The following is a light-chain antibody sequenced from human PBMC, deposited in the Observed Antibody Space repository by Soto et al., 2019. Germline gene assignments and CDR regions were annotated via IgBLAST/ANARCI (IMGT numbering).Light chain of an antibody. CDR3: QQYNERPPWT. CDR1: LTMNNN. J-gene: IGKJ1*01. V-gene: IGKV3-15*01. CDR2: GAS. Sequence: EIVMTQSPATLSVSPGESVTLSCRASLTMNNNIAWYQHKPGQAPRLLIFGASSRATGVPGRFSGSGFGTEFTLSISSLQSEDFAVYHCQQYNERPPWTFGQGTTVEMK.